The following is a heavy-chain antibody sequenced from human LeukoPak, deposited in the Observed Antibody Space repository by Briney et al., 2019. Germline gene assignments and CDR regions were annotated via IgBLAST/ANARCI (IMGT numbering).Heavy chain of an antibody. Sequence: ASVKVSCKASGYSFTTHGISWVRQAPGQGLEWMGWISSYSTYTTYAQKFQGRVTMTTDTSTSTGYLELRSLTSDDTAVYYCARTVSIYGHETFDTWGQGTVVTVSS. V-gene: IGHV1-18*01. CDR3: ARTVSIYGHETFDT. CDR1: GYSFTTHG. J-gene: IGHJ3*02. D-gene: IGHD2/OR15-2a*01. CDR2: ISSYSTYT.